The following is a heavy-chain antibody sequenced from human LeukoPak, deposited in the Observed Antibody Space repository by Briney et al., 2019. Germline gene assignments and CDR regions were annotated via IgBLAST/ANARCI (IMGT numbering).Heavy chain of an antibody. CDR2: ISAYNGNT. V-gene: IGHV1-18*01. J-gene: IGHJ6*02. D-gene: IGHD2-15*01. CDR3: ARVPAFCSGGSCPPYYYGMDV. Sequence: GASVKVSCKASGYTFTSYGISWVRQAPGQGLEWMGWISAYNGNTNYAQKFQGRVTITADKSTSTAYMELSSLRSEDTAVYYCARVPAFCSGGSCPPYYYGMDVWGQGTTVTVSS. CDR1: GYTFTSYG.